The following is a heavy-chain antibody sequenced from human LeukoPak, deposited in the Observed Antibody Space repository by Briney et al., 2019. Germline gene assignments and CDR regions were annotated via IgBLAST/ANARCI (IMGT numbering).Heavy chain of an antibody. D-gene: IGHD2-8*01. J-gene: IGHJ4*02. V-gene: IGHV3-15*01. Sequence: KPGGSLRLSCGGSGFTFSHAWMSWVRQGPGKGLEWVGRIKSKADGGTTDYGAPVKGRFTILREDSENTVYLQMNSLKTEDTAVYYCTVDTNTDSQYYWGQGTLVTVSS. CDR1: GFTFSHAW. CDR3: TVDTNTDSQYY. CDR2: IKSKADGGTT.